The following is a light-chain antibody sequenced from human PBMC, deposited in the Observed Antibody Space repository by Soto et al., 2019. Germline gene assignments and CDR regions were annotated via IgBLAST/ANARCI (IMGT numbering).Light chain of an antibody. CDR2: AAS. J-gene: IGKJ1*01. CDR3: QQYYSYWT. Sequence: AIRMTQSPSSLSASTGDRVTITCRASQGISSYLAWYQQKPGKAPKLLIYAASTLQSGVPSRFSGSGSGTDFTLTISCLKSEDFATYYCQQYYSYWTFGQGTKVDIK. V-gene: IGKV1-8*01. CDR1: QGISSY.